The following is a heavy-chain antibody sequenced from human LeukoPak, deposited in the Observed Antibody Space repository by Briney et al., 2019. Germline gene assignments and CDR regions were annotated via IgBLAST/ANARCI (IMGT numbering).Heavy chain of an antibody. Sequence: GESLKISCKGSGYSFANYWIAWVRQTPGKGLEWMGIIYPGDSDTRYSPSFQGQVTISADKSISTAYLQWSSLKASDTAMYYCAKQGGRESYYHTGGYFRPWGQGTLVTVSS. CDR2: IYPGDSDT. V-gene: IGHV5-51*01. D-gene: IGHD3-22*01. J-gene: IGHJ5*02. CDR1: GYSFANYW. CDR3: AKQGGRESYYHTGGYFRP.